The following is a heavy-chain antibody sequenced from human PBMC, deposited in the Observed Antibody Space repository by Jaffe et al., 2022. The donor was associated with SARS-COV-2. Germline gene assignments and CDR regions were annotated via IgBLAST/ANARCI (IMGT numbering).Heavy chain of an antibody. D-gene: IGHD5-12*01. CDR3: ARGAGLRDPGDFDY. V-gene: IGHV3-30-3*01. J-gene: IGHJ4*02. Sequence: QVQLVESGGGVVQPGRSLRLSCAASGFTFSSYAMHWVRQAPGKGLEWVAVISYDGSNKYYADSVKGRFTISRDNSKNTLYLQMNSLRAEDTAVYYCARGAGLRDPGDFDYWGQGTLVTVSS. CDR1: GFTFSSYA. CDR2: ISYDGSNK.